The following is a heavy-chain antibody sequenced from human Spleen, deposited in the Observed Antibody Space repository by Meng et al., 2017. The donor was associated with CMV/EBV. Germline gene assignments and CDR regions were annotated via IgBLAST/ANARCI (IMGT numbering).Heavy chain of an antibody. CDR1: GYRFTSYW. CDR2: IYPADSNI. V-gene: IGHV5-51*01. D-gene: IGHD3-22*01. Sequence: GESLKISCKVSGYRFTSYWINWVRQMPGKGLEWMGIIYPADSNIRYSPSFQGQVTISAAKSINTAYLQWSSLKASDTAIYYCAREAYYDTSGSAPDSWGQGTLVTVSS. J-gene: IGHJ4*02. CDR3: AREAYYDTSGSAPDS.